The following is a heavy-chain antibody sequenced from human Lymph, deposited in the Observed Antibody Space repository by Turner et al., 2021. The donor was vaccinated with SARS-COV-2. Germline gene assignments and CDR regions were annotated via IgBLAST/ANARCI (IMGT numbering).Heavy chain of an antibody. CDR1: GGSFSGYY. CDR3: ARGGVDTAMVRYYYYGMDV. D-gene: IGHD5-18*01. V-gene: IGHV4-34*01. Sequence: QVQLQQWGAGLLKPSETLSLTCAVYGGSFSGYYWSWIRQPPGKGLEWIGEINHSGSTNYNPSLKSRVTISVDTSKNQFSLKLSSMTAADTAVYYCARGGVDTAMVRYYYYGMDVWGQGTTVTVSS. CDR2: INHSGST. J-gene: IGHJ6*02.